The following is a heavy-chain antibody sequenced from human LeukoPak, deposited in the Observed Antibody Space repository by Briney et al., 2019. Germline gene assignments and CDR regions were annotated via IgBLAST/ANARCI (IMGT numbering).Heavy chain of an antibody. CDR2: ISGSGGST. CDR1: GFTFSSYA. V-gene: IGHV3-23*01. CDR3: AKDLWRGDGSPGGLDY. J-gene: IGHJ4*02. D-gene: IGHD4-17*01. Sequence: PGGSLRLSCAASGFTFSSYAMSWVRQAPGKGLEWVSAISGSGGSTYYADSVKGRFTISRDNSKNTLYLQMNSLRAEDTAVYYCAKDLWRGDGSPGGLDYWGQGTLVTVSS.